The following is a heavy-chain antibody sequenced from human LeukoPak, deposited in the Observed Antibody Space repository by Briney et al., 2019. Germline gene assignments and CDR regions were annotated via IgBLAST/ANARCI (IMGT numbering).Heavy chain of an antibody. CDR3: ARGLSLLRYFDWLSRNWFDP. CDR1: GGSFSGYY. Sequence: KTSETLSLTCAVYGGSFSGYYWSWIRQPPGKGLEWIGEINHSGSTNYNPSLKSRVTISVDTSKNQFSLKLSSVTAADTAVYYCARGLSLLRYFDWLSRNWFDPWGQGTLVTVSS. D-gene: IGHD3-9*01. CDR2: INHSGST. J-gene: IGHJ5*02. V-gene: IGHV4-34*01.